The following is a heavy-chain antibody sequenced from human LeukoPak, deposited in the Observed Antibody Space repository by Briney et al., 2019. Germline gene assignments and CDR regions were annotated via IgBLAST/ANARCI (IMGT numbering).Heavy chain of an antibody. CDR1: GFTFSSYA. Sequence: GGSLRLSCAASGFTFSSYAMHWVRQAPGKGLEWVAITSYDGSNKNYVDSVKVRFTISRDNSKNTLYLQMNSLRTEDTAVYFCAREGSSSSFDYWGQGTLVTVSS. CDR2: TSYDGSNK. CDR3: AREGSSSSFDY. V-gene: IGHV3-30*01. J-gene: IGHJ4*02. D-gene: IGHD6-19*01.